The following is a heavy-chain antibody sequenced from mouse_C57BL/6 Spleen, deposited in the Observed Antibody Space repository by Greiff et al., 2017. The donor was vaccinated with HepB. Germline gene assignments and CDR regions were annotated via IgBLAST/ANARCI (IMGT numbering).Heavy chain of an antibody. CDR3: ARGSSGYTCAY. CDR1: GYTFTSYW. J-gene: IGHJ3*01. CDR2: IDPSDSYT. V-gene: IGHV1-69*01. Sequence: QVQLQQPGAELVMPGASVKLSCKASGYTFTSYWMHWVKQRPGQGLEWIGEIDPSDSYTNYNQKFKGKSTLTVDKSSSTAYMQLSSLTSEDSAVYYCARGSSGYTCAYWGQGTLVTVSA. D-gene: IGHD3-2*02.